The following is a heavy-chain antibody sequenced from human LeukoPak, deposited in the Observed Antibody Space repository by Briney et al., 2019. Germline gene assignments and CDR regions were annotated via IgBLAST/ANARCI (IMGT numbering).Heavy chain of an antibody. CDR2: ISYDGSNK. CDR3: AKDPSPAIAARPEYYFDY. J-gene: IGHJ4*02. Sequence: GGSLRLSCAASGFTVSSNYMSWVRQAPGKGLEWVAVISYDGSNKYYADSVKGRFTISRDNSKNTLYLQMNSLRAEDTAVYYCAKDPSPAIAARPEYYFDYWGQGTLVTVSS. CDR1: GFTVSSNY. D-gene: IGHD6-6*01. V-gene: IGHV3-30*18.